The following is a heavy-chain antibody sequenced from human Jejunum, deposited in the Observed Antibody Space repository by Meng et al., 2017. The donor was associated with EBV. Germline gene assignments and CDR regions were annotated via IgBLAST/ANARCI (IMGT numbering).Heavy chain of an antibody. D-gene: IGHD3-22*01. CDR2: ISGSSAGT. CDR1: GFTFDSFS. Sequence: EVQLVEAXGVLVQPGGSLRLAGAASGFTFDSFSMTWVRQAPGKGLEWVSLISGSSAGTYYADSVKGRFTISRDNSKNTLYLQMNSLRAEDTAVYYCAKEAFITLIANWFDPWCQGTLVNVSS. J-gene: IGHJ5*02. CDR3: AKEAFITLIANWFDP. V-gene: IGHV3-23*04.